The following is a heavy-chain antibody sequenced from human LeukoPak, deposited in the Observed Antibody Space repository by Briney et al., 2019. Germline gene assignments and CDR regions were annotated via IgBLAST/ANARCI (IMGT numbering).Heavy chain of an antibody. J-gene: IGHJ4*02. V-gene: IGHV1-2*02. CDR1: GYTFTGYY. Sequence: GASVTVSCKASGYTFTGYYMHWVRQAPGQGLEWMGWINPNSGGTNYAQKFQGRVTRTRDTSISTAYMELSRLRSDDTAVYYCAKDKYSIVGASLFDYWGQGTLVTVSS. CDR3: AKDKYSIVGASLFDY. D-gene: IGHD1-26*01. CDR2: INPNSGGT.